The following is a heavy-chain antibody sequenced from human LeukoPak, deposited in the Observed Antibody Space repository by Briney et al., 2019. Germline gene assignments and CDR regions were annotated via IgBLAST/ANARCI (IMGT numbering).Heavy chain of an antibody. J-gene: IGHJ6*03. D-gene: IGHD3-16*01. CDR2: IYYSGST. V-gene: IGHV4-39*07. CDR1: GGSISSSSYY. CDR3: ARGGPSLYYYYYMDV. Sequence: SETLSLTCTVSGGSISSSSYYWGWIRQPPGKGLEWIGSIYYSGSTYYNPSLKSRVTISVDTSKNQFSLKLSSVTAADTAVYYCARGGPSLYYYYYMDVWGKGTTVTVSS.